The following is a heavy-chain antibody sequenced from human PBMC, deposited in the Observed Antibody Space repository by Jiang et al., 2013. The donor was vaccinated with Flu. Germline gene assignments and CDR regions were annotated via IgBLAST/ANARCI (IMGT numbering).Heavy chain of an antibody. J-gene: IGHJ5*02. CDR2: FYPTDSGN. CDR3: ARRHYSGWYMIDP. Sequence: GAEVKKPGESLKISCKASGYTFTNHWIVWVRQTPGKGLEWIGAFYPTDSGNRYSPAFQGRVTMSADKSITTAYLQWSSLKASDTGIYYCARRHYSGWYMIDPWGQGTLVTVSS. D-gene: IGHD6-19*01. V-gene: IGHV5-51*01. CDR1: GYTFTNHW.